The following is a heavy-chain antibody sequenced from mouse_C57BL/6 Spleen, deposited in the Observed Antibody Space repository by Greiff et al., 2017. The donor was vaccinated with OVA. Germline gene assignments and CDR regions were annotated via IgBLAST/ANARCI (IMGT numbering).Heavy chain of an antibody. V-gene: IGHV1-64*01. Sequence: QVQLQQPGAELVKPGASVKLSCKASGYTFTSYWMHWVKQRPGQGLEWIGMIHPNSGSTNYNEKFTSKATLTVDKSSSPAYMQLSSLTSEDSAFYYCAIEVNYYGSSPYAIDYWGQGTSVTVSS. D-gene: IGHD1-1*01. J-gene: IGHJ4*01. CDR3: AIEVNYYGSSPYAIDY. CDR2: IHPNSGST. CDR1: GYTFTSYW.